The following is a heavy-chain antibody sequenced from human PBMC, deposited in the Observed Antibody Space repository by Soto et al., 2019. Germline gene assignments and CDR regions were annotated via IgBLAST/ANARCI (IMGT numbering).Heavy chain of an antibody. CDR3: ARVAYNYGYFDY. J-gene: IGHJ4*02. D-gene: IGHD5-18*01. Sequence: GESRKISCKGSVYSFTTYWIGWVRQMPGKGLDWMGMIYPGDSDTRYSPSFQGQVTISADKSNSTAYLQWSSLKASDTAMYYCARVAYNYGYFDYWGQGTLVTVSS. CDR2: IYPGDSDT. V-gene: IGHV5-51*01. CDR1: VYSFTTYW.